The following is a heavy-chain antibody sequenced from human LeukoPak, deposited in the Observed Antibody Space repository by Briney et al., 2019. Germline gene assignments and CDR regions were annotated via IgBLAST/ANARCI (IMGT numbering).Heavy chain of an antibody. CDR1: GNSISNYA. CDR2: IIPIFGTA. V-gene: IGHV1-69*13. Sequence: SVKVSCKASGNSISNYAVSWVRQAPGQGFEWMGGIIPIFGTADYAQKFQGRVTITADQSASTTYMALSSLRSEDTATYYCTTRACHAGGCSSSFYYYYGLHFWGQGTTVSVSS. CDR3: TTRACHAGGCSSSFYYYYGLHF. J-gene: IGHJ6*02. D-gene: IGHD3-16*01.